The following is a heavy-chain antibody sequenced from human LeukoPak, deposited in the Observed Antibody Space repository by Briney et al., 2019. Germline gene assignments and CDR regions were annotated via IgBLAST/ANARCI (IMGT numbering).Heavy chain of an antibody. CDR3: AKDTGYASGWFLPYGMDV. D-gene: IGHD6-19*01. J-gene: IGHJ6*02. V-gene: IGHV3-43*02. Sequence: EWVSFISGDGTTTYYGDSVKGRFTISRDNSRNSLYLQMNSLRTEDTALYYCAKDTGYASGWFLPYGMDVWGRGTTVTVSS. CDR2: ISGDGTTT.